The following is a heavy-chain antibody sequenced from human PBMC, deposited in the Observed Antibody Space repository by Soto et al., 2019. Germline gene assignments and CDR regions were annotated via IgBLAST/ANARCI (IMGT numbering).Heavy chain of an antibody. Sequence: PGGSLRLSCAASGFTFSSYGIHWVRQAPGKGLEWVVLIAFGGSIKYYADSVKGRFTISRDNSKNTVYLQMTSLRAEDTAVYYCAKEVVSAAPYVLDVWGQGTTVTVSS. CDR2: IAFGGSIK. J-gene: IGHJ6*02. CDR3: AKEVVSAAPYVLDV. D-gene: IGHD2-2*01. CDR1: GFTFSSYG. V-gene: IGHV3-30*18.